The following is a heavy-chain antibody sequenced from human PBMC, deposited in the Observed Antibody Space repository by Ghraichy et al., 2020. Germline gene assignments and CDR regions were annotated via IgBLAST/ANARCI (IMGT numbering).Heavy chain of an antibody. Sequence: GGSLRLSCPASAFTFTTYAIHWVRHAPVQGLEWVAVISYDGSNKYYADSVKGRFTISRDNSKNTLYLQMNSLRAEETAVYYCASNIAAAGEYYFDYWGQGTLVTVSS. J-gene: IGHJ4*02. CDR3: ASNIAAAGEYYFDY. D-gene: IGHD6-13*01. CDR1: AFTFTTYA. CDR2: ISYDGSNK. V-gene: IGHV3-30*04.